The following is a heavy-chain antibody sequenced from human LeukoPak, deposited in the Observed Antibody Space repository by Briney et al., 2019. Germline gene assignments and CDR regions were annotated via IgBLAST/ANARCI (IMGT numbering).Heavy chain of an antibody. V-gene: IGHV3-48*03. CDR1: GFTFSSYE. CDR3: ARDEYYDSSGYYYHDYYYYMDV. Sequence: GGSLRLSCAASGFTFSSYEMNWVRQAPGKGLEGVSYISSSGSTIYYADSVKGRFTISRDNAKNSLYLQMNSLRAEDTAVYYCARDEYYDSSGYYYHDYYYYMDVWGKGTTVTVSS. J-gene: IGHJ6*03. D-gene: IGHD3-22*01. CDR2: ISSSGSTI.